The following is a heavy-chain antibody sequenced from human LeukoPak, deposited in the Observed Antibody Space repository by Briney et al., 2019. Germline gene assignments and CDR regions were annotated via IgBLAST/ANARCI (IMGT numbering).Heavy chain of an antibody. CDR3: ARAGRAYYYYYMDV. V-gene: IGHV3-20*04. J-gene: IGHJ6*03. CDR1: GFTFSDNY. CDR2: INWNGGST. Sequence: GGTLRLSCAASGFTFSDNYMTWVRQAPGKGLEWVSGINWNGGSTGYADSVKGRFTISRDNAKNSLYLQMNSLRAEDTALYYCARAGRAYYYYYMDVWGKGTTVTVSS.